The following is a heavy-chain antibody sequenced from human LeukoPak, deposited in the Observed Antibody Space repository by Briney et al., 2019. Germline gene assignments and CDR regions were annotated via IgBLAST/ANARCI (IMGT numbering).Heavy chain of an antibody. CDR1: GFTFSSYG. CDR3: AKDGRISITGTLDY. D-gene: IGHD1/OR15-1a*01. CDR2: ISYDGSNK. V-gene: IGHV3-30*18. J-gene: IGHJ4*02. Sequence: GGSLRLSCAASGFTFSSYGMHWVRQAPGKGLEWVAVISYDGSNKYYADSVKGRFTISRDNSKNTLYLQMNCLRAEDTAVYYCAKDGRISITGTLDYWGQGTLVTVSS.